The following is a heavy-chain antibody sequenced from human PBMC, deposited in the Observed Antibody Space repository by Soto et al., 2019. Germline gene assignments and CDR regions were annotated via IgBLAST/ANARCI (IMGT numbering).Heavy chain of an antibody. CDR1: GYTFTSYY. J-gene: IGHJ4*02. V-gene: IGHV1-46*01. CDR3: ARGEFLSYDDY. Sequence: GASVKVSCKASGYTFTSYYMHWVRQAPGQGLEWMGIINPTGGSTKYAQKFQGRVTITTDTSTSTAYMELSSLRSDDTAVYYCARGEFLSYDDYWGQGTLVTVSS. CDR2: INPTGGST. D-gene: IGHD3-16*01.